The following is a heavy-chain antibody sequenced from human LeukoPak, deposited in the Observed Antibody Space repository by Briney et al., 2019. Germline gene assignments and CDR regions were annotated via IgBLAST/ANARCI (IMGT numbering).Heavy chain of an antibody. CDR3: ARDVEDSSGWEYYFDF. CDR2: IYYSGST. J-gene: IGHJ4*02. Sequence: SETLSPTCTVSGGSITSYYWSWIRQPPGKGLEWIGYIYYSGSTNDNPSLKRRVTIPVDTSNDQFSLKLGSVTGADTAVYYCARDVEDSSGWEYYFDFWGQGTLVTVSS. V-gene: IGHV4-59*01. CDR1: GGSITSYY. D-gene: IGHD6-19*01.